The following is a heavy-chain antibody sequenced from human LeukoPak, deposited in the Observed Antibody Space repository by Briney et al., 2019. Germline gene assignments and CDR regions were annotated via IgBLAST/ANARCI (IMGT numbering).Heavy chain of an antibody. V-gene: IGHV1-2*06. Sequence: VASVKVSCKASGYTFTGYYTHWVRQAPGQGLEWMGRINPNSGGTNYAQKFQGRVTMTRDASISTAYMELSRLRSDDTAVYYCARTMIVPLPGDAFDIWGQGTMVTVSS. CDR3: ARTMIVPLPGDAFDI. D-gene: IGHD3-22*01. J-gene: IGHJ3*02. CDR2: INPNSGGT. CDR1: GYTFTGYY.